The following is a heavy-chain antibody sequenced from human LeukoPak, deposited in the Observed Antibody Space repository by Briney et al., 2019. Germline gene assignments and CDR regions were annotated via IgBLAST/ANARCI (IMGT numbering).Heavy chain of an antibody. D-gene: IGHD2-15*01. CDR2: INPNSGGT. V-gene: IGHV1-2*02. CDR3: ARPTLTYPNRFDP. J-gene: IGHJ5*02. Sequence: GASVKVSCKASGYTFTGYYMHWVRQAPGQGLEWMGWINPNSGGTNYAQKFQGRVTMTRDTSISTDYMELSRLRSDDTAVYYCARPTLTYPNRFDPWGQGTLVTVSA. CDR1: GYTFTGYY.